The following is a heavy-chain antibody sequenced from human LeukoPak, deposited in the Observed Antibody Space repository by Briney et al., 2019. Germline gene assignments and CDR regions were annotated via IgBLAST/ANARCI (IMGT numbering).Heavy chain of an antibody. Sequence: ASVKVSCKASGYTFTSYGISWVRQAPGQGLAWMGWISAYNGNTNYAQKLQGRVTMTTDTSTSTAYMELRSLRSDDTAVYYCARVYSSGWYMDYWGQGTLVTVSS. CDR1: GYTFTSYG. CDR2: ISAYNGNT. J-gene: IGHJ4*02. D-gene: IGHD6-19*01. CDR3: ARVYSSGWYMDY. V-gene: IGHV1-18*01.